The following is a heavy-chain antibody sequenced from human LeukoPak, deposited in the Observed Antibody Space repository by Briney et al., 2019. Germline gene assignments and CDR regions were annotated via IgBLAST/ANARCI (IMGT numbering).Heavy chain of an antibody. CDR3: AVGYDSSGYYPAHFDY. CDR2: IYYSGST. J-gene: IGHJ4*02. CDR1: GGSISGYY. D-gene: IGHD3-22*01. V-gene: IGHV4-59*01. Sequence: PSETLSLTCTVSGGSISGYYWSWIRQPPGKGLEWIGYIYYSGSTNYNPSLKSRVTISVDTSKNQFSLKLSSVTAADTAVYYCAVGYDSSGYYPAHFDYWGQGTLVTVSS.